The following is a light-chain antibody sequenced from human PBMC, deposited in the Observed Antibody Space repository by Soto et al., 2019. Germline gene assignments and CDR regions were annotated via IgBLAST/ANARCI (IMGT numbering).Light chain of an antibody. CDR2: GAS. V-gene: IGKV3-15*01. J-gene: IGKJ5*01. CDR3: QQYNNWPPT. CDR1: QSVSGN. Sequence: EIVMTQSPATLSVSPGERATLPCRASQSVSGNLAWYQQKPGQAPRLLVYGASTRATGIPARFSGSGSGTEFTLTISSLQSEDFAVYNCQQYNNWPPTFGQGTRLEIK.